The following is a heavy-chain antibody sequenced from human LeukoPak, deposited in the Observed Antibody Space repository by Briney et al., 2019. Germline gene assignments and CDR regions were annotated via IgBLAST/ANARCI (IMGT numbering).Heavy chain of an antibody. CDR2: ISSSGSTI. D-gene: IGHD6-19*01. CDR3: ARESTPTYSSGWYAKISDAFDI. J-gene: IGHJ3*02. Sequence: KSGGSLRLSCAASGFTFSDYYMSWIRQAPGKGLEWVSYISSSGSTIYYADSVKGRFTISRDNAKNSLYLQMNSLRAEDTAVYYCARESTPTYSSGWYAKISDAFDIWGQGTMVTVSS. CDR1: GFTFSDYY. V-gene: IGHV3-11*04.